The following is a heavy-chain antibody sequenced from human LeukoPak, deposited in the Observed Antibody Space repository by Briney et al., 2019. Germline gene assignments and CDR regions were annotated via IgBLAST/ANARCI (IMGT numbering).Heavy chain of an antibody. J-gene: IGHJ4*02. CDR1: GGSIRSYY. Sequence: SSETLSLTCTVSGGSIRSYYWSWIRQPPGKGLEWIGYIYYSGSTNYNPSLKSRVTISVDTSKNQFSLKLSSVTAADTAVYYCASGPYPAAGTDHQFDYWGQGTLVTVSS. CDR3: ASGPYPAAGTDHQFDY. V-gene: IGHV4-59*01. CDR2: IYYSGST. D-gene: IGHD6-13*01.